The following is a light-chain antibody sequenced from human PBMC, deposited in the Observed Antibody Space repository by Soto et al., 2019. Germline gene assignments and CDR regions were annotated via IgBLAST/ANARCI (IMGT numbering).Light chain of an antibody. Sequence: IVFTHSPGTLSFSPGEVATLSFRAIQSVSSSYIAWYQQKPGQAPRLLIYGASSRATGIPDRFSGSGSGTDFTLPISRLEPEDFAVYYCQQYGSSLTWTFGQGTKVDI. CDR2: GAS. CDR1: QSVSSSY. V-gene: IGKV3-20*01. CDR3: QQYGSSLTWT. J-gene: IGKJ1*01.